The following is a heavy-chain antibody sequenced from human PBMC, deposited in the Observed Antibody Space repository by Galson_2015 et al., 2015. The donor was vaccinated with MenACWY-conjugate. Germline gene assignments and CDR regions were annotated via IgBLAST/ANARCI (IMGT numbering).Heavy chain of an antibody. CDR2: IKKDGSEK. J-gene: IGHJ6*02. CDR3: ARGHYGMDV. Sequence: SLRLSCAASGFTFRNYWMTWVRQAPGKGLEWVASIKKDGSEKYYVDSVKGRFTISRDNAKNSMYLEMNSLRVEDPAVYSCARGHYGMDVWGQGTLVTVSS. CDR1: GFTFRNYW. V-gene: IGHV3-7*03.